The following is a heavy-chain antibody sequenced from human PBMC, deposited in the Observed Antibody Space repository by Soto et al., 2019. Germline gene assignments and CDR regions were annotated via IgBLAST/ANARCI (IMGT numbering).Heavy chain of an antibody. V-gene: IGHV1-24*01. CDR3: ATVPLGELLPLFDY. D-gene: IGHD1-26*01. CDR1: GYTLTELS. Sequence: ASVKVSCKXSGYTLTELSMHWVRQAPGKGLEWMGGFDPEDGETIYAQKFQGRVTMTEDTSTDTAYMELSSLRSEDTAVYYRATVPLGELLPLFDYWGQGTLVTVSS. J-gene: IGHJ4*02. CDR2: FDPEDGET.